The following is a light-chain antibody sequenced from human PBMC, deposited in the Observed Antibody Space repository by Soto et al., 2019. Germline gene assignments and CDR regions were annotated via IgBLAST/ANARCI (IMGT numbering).Light chain of an antibody. J-gene: IGKJ1*01. CDR2: KAS. Sequence: DIHITHSASTLSASVGDRFTKPCRASQSVIGWLAWYQQTPGEAPELLPYKASILASGVPPRFSGSGSGTDFTLTISSLQPDDFATYYCHQYNSCLCAFGQGTKVDI. CDR3: HQYNSCLCA. V-gene: IGKV1-5*03. CDR1: QSVIGW.